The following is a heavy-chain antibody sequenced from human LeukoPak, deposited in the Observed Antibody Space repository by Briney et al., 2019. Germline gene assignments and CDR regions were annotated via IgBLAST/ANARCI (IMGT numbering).Heavy chain of an antibody. J-gene: IGHJ4*02. CDR2: IYYSGST. Sequence: ASETLFLTCTVSGGSISSYYWSWIRQPPGKGLEWIGYIYYSGSTNYNPSLKSRVTISVDTSKNQFSLKLSSVTAADTAVYYCARGVYYDYVWGSYRPYYFDYWGQGTLVTVSS. CDR3: ARGVYYDYVWGSYRPYYFDY. CDR1: GGSISSYY. V-gene: IGHV4-59*01. D-gene: IGHD3-16*02.